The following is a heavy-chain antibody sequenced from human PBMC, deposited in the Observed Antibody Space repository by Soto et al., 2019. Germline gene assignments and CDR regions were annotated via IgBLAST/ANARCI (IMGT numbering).Heavy chain of an antibody. CDR3: ARVDIVATVGDYYYGMDV. J-gene: IGHJ6*02. D-gene: IGHD5-12*01. CDR1: GYTFTSYG. Sequence: GASVKVSCKASGYTFTSYGISCVRQAPGQGLEWMGWISAYNGNTNYAQKLQGRVTMTTDTSTSTAYMELRSLRSDDTAVYYCARVDIVATVGDYYYGMDVWGQGTTVTVSS. CDR2: ISAYNGNT. V-gene: IGHV1-18*04.